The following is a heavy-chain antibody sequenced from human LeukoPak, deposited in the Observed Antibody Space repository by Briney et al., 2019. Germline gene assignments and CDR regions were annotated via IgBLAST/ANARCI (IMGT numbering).Heavy chain of an antibody. CDR1: GGSISSSSYY. CDR2: IYYSGST. CDR3: ARHGLAIGSSWFAYNWFNP. J-gene: IGHJ5*02. Sequence: SETLSLTCTVSGGSISSSSYYWGWIRHPPGKGLEWIGSIYYSGSTYYNPSVKSRVTISVDTSKNQFSLKLSSVTAADTAVYYCARHGLAIGSSWFAYNWFNPWGQGTLVTVSS. V-gene: IGHV4-39*01. D-gene: IGHD6-13*01.